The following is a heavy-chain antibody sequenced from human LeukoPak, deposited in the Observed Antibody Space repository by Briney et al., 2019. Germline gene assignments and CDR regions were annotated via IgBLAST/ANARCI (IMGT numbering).Heavy chain of an antibody. CDR2: IGSSTI. CDR3: ARDHHRRLYDSQARDTFDI. Sequence: GGSLRLSCAASGFTFSSCSMNWVRQAPGKGLEWVSYIGSSTIYYADSVKGRFTISRDNAKNSLYLQMNSLRAEDTAVYYCARDHHRRLYDSQARDTFDIWGQGTMVTVSS. CDR1: GFTFSSCS. D-gene: IGHD3-22*01. J-gene: IGHJ3*02. V-gene: IGHV3-48*01.